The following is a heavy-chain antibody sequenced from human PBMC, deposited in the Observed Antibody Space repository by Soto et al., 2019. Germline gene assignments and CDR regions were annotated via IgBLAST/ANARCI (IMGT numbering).Heavy chain of an antibody. J-gene: IGHJ4*02. CDR3: AKEGLNTAFAY. Sequence: EVQLLQSGGGLVQPGGSLRLSCAASGFAFSSFVMSWVRQTPEKGLEWVSTLGASGSSAYYAESVQGRFTISRDNSKNTLFLQMNRMRAEDTAVYYCAKEGLNTAFAYWGQGTLVAVSS. CDR1: GFAFSSFV. CDR2: LGASGSSA. V-gene: IGHV3-23*01. D-gene: IGHD2-2*02.